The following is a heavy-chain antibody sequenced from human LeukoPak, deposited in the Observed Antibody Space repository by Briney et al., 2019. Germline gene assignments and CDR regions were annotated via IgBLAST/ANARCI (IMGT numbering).Heavy chain of an antibody. D-gene: IGHD3-16*01. J-gene: IGHJ4*02. CDR3: AKDRDPLELGVSDY. Sequence: GSLRLSCAASGFTFSGYAMTWVRQAPGKGLEWVSSISGSGARTYYADSVKGRFTISRDNSKNTLYLQMNSLRAEDTALYYCAKDRDPLELGVSDYWGQGTLVTVSS. V-gene: IGHV3-23*01. CDR2: ISGSGART. CDR1: GFTFSGYA.